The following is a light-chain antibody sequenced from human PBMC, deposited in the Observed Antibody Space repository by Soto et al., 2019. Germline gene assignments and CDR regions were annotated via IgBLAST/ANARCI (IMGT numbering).Light chain of an antibody. CDR3: EQGHNWPLT. Sequence: EIAMTHSPATLSVSPEQRATLSCRASQSISTELAGYQQKPGQPPRLLIYSASTRAAGVPARFTGSGSGSDFTLTNSALQSEDFAVFYCEQGHNWPLTFGQGTRLEI. CDR2: SAS. CDR1: QSISTE. J-gene: IGKJ2*01. V-gene: IGKV3-15*01.